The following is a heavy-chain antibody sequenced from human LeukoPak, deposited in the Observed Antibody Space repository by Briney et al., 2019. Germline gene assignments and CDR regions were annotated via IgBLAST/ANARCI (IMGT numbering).Heavy chain of an antibody. CDR1: GFTFSSYW. CDR3: ARATHYVFWSGFYPYYFDY. J-gene: IGHJ4*02. CDR2: IKQDGSEK. Sequence: PGGSLRLSCAASGFTFSSYWMSWVRQAPGKGLEWVANIKQDGSEKYYVDSVKGRFTISRDNAKNSLYLQMNSLRAEDTAVYYCARATHYVFWSGFYPYYFDYGGKEPLAPVSS. V-gene: IGHV3-7*01. D-gene: IGHD3-3*01.